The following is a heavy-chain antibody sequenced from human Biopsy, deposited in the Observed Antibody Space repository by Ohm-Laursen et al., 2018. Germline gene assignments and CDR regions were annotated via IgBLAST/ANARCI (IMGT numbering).Heavy chain of an antibody. CDR2: VYYTGST. CDR1: GDSISSYY. CDR3: ARGTGRYYVYGAFDI. V-gene: IGHV4-59*01. Sequence: SETLPLTCTVSGDSISSYYWSWIRQPPGKGLQWIGYVYYTGSTDYNPSLQSRVTISVDTSKNHFSLRLRSVTPADTAVYYCARGTGRYYVYGAFDIWGQGTTVTVSS. J-gene: IGHJ3*02. D-gene: IGHD1-26*01.